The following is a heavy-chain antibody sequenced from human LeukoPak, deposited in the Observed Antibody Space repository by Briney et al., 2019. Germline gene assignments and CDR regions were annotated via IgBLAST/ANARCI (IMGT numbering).Heavy chain of an antibody. D-gene: IGHD6-13*01. CDR3: ARSLTGYTDGSDV. J-gene: IGHJ3*01. V-gene: IGHV4-39*01. CDR1: GGSIASTSHY. CDR2: MYYSGTP. Sequence: SETLSLTCTVSGGSIASTSHYWAWIRQPPGKGLEWIGYMYYSGTPYYNPSLKSRVTISVDTPKNQFSLSLTSVTAADTALYYCARSLTGYTDGSDVWGQGTMVTVFS.